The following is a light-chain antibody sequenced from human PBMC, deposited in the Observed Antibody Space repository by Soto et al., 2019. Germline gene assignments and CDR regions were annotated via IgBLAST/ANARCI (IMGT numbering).Light chain of an antibody. CDR3: AAWDDSLNGLV. V-gene: IGLV1-44*01. Sequence: VLTQPPSASGTPGQKVTISCSGSSSNIGPNAVNWYQQLPGTAPKLLLYNNNQRPSGVSDRFSGSKSGTSASLAISGLQSDDEADYHCAAWDDSLNGLVFGNGTKVTVL. J-gene: IGLJ1*01. CDR2: NNN. CDR1: SSNIGPNA.